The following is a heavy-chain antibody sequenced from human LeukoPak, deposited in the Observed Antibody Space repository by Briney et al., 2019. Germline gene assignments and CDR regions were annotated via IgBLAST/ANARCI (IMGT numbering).Heavy chain of an antibody. CDR3: VRGAGATISYYHYYMDV. Sequence: ASVKVSCKASGYTFTSYDINWVRQATGQGLEWVGWMNPNSGNTGYPQKFQGRVTITRNTSISTAYMELSSLRSEDTAVYYCVRGAGATISYYHYYMDVWGKGTTVIVSS. V-gene: IGHV1-8*03. CDR2: MNPNSGNT. D-gene: IGHD1-26*01. CDR1: GYTFTSYD. J-gene: IGHJ6*03.